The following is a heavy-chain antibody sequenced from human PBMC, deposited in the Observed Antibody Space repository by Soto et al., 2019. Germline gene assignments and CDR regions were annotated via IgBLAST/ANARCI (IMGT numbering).Heavy chain of an antibody. D-gene: IGHD5-12*01. CDR3: ASRIVATIYDYYYGMDV. CDR1: GFTFSSYA. J-gene: IGHJ6*02. CDR2: IYSGGST. V-gene: IGHV3-53*01. Sequence: GGSLRLSCAASGFTFSSYAMHWVRQAPGKGLEWVSVIYSGGSTYYADSVKGRFTISRDNSKNTLYLQMNSLRAEDTAVYYCASRIVATIYDYYYGMDVWGQGTTVTVSS.